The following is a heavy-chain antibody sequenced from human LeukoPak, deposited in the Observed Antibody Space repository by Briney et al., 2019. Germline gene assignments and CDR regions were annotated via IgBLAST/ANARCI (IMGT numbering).Heavy chain of an antibody. CDR1: GFTFGGHG. CDR3: ARDQAAAAGTDYYYGMDV. J-gene: IGHJ6*02. D-gene: IGHD6-13*01. V-gene: IGHV3-30*02. Sequence: PGGSLRLSCTTSGFTFGGHGMHWVRLAPGKGLEWVALIWYDGSNKYYADSVKGRFTISRDNSKNTLYLQMNSLRAEDTAVYYCARDQAAAAGTDYYYGMDVWGQGTTVTVSS. CDR2: IWYDGSNK.